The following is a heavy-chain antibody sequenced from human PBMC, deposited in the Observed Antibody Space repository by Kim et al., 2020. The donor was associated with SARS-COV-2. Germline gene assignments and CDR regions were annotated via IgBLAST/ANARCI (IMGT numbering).Heavy chain of an antibody. J-gene: IGHJ3*01. D-gene: IGHD2-15*01. CDR3: AATRRGASDF. CDR2: SS. Sequence: SSYYTDSVKGRFTISRDNFKNTMDLQMNSLRADDTAVYYCAATRRGASDFWGQGTLVTVSS. V-gene: IGHV3-23*01.